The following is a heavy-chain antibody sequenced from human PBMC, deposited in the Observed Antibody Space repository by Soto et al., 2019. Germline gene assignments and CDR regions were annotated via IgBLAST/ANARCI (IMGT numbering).Heavy chain of an antibody. CDR2: ISSSSSYI. CDR1: GFTFSSYS. Sequence: GGSLRLSCAASGFTFSSYSMNWVRQAPGKGLEWVSSISSSSSYIYYADSVKGRFTISRDNAKNSLYLQMNSLRAEDTAVYHCARDQGSGGSIDAFDIWGQGTMVTVSS. D-gene: IGHD2-15*01. J-gene: IGHJ3*02. V-gene: IGHV3-21*01. CDR3: ARDQGSGGSIDAFDI.